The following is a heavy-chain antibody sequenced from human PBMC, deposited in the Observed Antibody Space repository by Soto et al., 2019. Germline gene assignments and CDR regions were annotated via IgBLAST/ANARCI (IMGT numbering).Heavy chain of an antibody. V-gene: IGHV4-34*01. CDR2: INHSGST. Sequence: SETLSLTCAVYGGSFSGYYWTWIRQPPGTGLEWIGEINHSGSTNYNPSLKSRVTISVDTSKNQFSLKLTSVTAADTAVYYCTRDKISRFLDYWRQGPLVTAPS. CDR1: GGSFSGYY. CDR3: TRDKISRFLDY. J-gene: IGHJ4*02.